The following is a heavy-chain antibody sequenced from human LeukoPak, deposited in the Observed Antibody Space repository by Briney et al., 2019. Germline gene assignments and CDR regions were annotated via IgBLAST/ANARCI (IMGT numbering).Heavy chain of an antibody. CDR1: GFTFRTYA. Sequence: GGSLRLSCSASGFTFRTYAMHWVRQAPGKGLEYVSGINNNGGNTKHVDSVKGRFTISRDNSKNTLYLQMSSLRAEDTAVYYCVKDGGDSGWYYHFDYWGQGTLVTVSS. D-gene: IGHD6-19*01. CDR3: VKDGGDSGWYYHFDY. J-gene: IGHJ4*02. V-gene: IGHV3-64D*06. CDR2: INNNGGNT.